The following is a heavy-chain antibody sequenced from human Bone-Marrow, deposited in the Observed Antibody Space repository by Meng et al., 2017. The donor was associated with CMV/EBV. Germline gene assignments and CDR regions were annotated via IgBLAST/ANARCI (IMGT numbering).Heavy chain of an antibody. CDR2: INPNSGGT. V-gene: IGHV1-2*02. Sequence: ASVKVSCKASGYTFTGYYVHWVRQAPGQGLEWMGWINPNSGGTNYAQKFQGRVTMTRDTSISTAYMELSRLRSDDTAVYYCARDPYYYQSSGYRVDVWDQGTTVTVSS. CDR3: ARDPYYYQSSGYRVDV. CDR1: GYTFTGYY. J-gene: IGHJ6*02. D-gene: IGHD3-22*01.